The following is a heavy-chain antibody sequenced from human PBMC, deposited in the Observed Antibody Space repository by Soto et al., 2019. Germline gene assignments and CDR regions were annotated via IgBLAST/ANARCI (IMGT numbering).Heavy chain of an antibody. D-gene: IGHD6-13*01. J-gene: IGHJ4*02. CDR2: INSDGSTT. CDR3: ARIPPGWGREQLVLDY. CDR1: GFTFSSFW. V-gene: IGHV3-74*01. Sequence: EVQLVESGGGLVQPGGSLRLSCAASGFTFSSFWMHWVRQAPGKGLVWVSRINSDGSTTSYADSVKGRFTIPRDNAQHALYLQMNGLGAEDKAVYYCARIPPGWGREQLVLDYWGQGTLVTFSS.